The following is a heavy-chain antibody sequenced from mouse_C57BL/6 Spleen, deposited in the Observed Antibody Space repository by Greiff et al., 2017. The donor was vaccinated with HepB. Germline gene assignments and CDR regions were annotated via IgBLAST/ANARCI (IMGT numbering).Heavy chain of an antibody. D-gene: IGHD4-1*01. V-gene: IGHV1-85*01. CDR2: IYPRDGST. J-gene: IGHJ1*03. Sequence: VQLQQSGAELARPGASVKLSCKASGYTFTSYGINWVKQRPGQGLEWIGWIYPRDGSTKYNEKFKGKATLTVDTSSSTAYMELHSLTSEDSAVYFCASQTGDWYFDVWGTGTTVTVSS. CDR1: GYTFTSYG. CDR3: ASQTGDWYFDV.